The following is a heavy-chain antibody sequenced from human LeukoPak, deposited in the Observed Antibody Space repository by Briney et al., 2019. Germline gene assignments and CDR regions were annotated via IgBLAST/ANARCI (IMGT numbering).Heavy chain of an antibody. CDR3: AKRVQSITWHAAFDY. CDR1: GFTFNSYT. V-gene: IGHV3-23*01. CDR2: ISGSGGST. J-gene: IGHJ4*02. D-gene: IGHD2-21*01. Sequence: GGSLRLSCAGSGFTFNSYTMSWVRQAPGKGLEWVSGISGSGGSTYYADSARGRFTISRDNSKNTLYLQMNSLRAEDTAVYYCAKRVQSITWHAAFDYWGQRTLVTVSS.